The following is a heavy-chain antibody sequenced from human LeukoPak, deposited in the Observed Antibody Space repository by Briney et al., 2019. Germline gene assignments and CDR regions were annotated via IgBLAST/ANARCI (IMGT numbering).Heavy chain of an antibody. D-gene: IGHD2-2*02. CDR1: GFTFSSYS. CDR2: ISSSSSYI. V-gene: IGHV3-21*01. J-gene: IGHJ6*03. CDR3: AREVPAAIGEYYYYYMDV. Sequence: GGSLRLSCAASGFTFSSYSMNWVRQAPGKGLEWVSSISSSSSYIYYADSVKGRFTISRDNAKNSLYLQMNSLRAEDTAVYYCAREVPAAIGEYYYYYMDVWGKGTTVTVSS.